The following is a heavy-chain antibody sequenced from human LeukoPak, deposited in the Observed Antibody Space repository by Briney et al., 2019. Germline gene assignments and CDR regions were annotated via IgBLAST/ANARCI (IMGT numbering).Heavy chain of an antibody. D-gene: IGHD6-19*01. J-gene: IGHJ5*02. CDR1: GGSISSSSYY. CDR2: IYHSGST. Sequence: SETLSLTCTVSGGSISSSSYYWGWIRQPPGKGLEWIVSIYHSGSTNYNPSLKSRVTISVDTSKNQFSLKLRSVTAADTAVYYCARHGRFGYSSGWPRRNWFDPWGQGTLVTVSS. V-gene: IGHV4-39*01. CDR3: ARHGRFGYSSGWPRRNWFDP.